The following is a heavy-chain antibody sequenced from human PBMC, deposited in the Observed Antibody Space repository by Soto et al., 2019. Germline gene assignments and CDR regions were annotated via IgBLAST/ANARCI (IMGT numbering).Heavy chain of an antibody. CDR2: IYYSGST. D-gene: IGHD2-15*01. CDR3: ARVKCSGGSCDKPFDY. V-gene: IGHV4-61*01. CDR1: GGSVSSGSYY. Sequence: SETLSLTCTVSGGSVSSGSYYWSWIRQPPGKGLEWIGYIYYSGSTSYNLSLKSRATISLDTSKNQFSLKLNSVTAADTAMYYCARVKCSGGSCDKPFDYWGQGTLVTVSS. J-gene: IGHJ4*02.